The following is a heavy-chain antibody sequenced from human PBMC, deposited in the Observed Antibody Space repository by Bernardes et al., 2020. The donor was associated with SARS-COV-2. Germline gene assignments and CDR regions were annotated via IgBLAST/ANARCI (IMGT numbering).Heavy chain of an antibody. J-gene: IGHJ4*02. D-gene: IGHD1-1*01. Sequence: GVLRLSCAGSGFIFSTYSMNWVRPAPGKGLEWVSSISSGGGYIYYADSVKGRFTVSRDNAKNSLYLQMNSLRAEDTAVYYCARDGSKSNQRDGYYDYWGQGTLVTVSS. V-gene: IGHV3-21*01. CDR2: ISSGGGYI. CDR1: GFIFSTYS. CDR3: ARDGSKSNQRDGYYDY.